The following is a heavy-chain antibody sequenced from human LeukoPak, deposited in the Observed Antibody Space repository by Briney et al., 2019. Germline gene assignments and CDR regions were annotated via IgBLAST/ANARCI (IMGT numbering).Heavy chain of an antibody. CDR1: GFTFSSYA. D-gene: IGHD5-24*01. CDR3: ARHPDGYNYTVFDY. J-gene: IGHJ4*02. Sequence: GGPLRLSCAASGFTFSSYAMSWVRQAPGTGLEWVSAVSASGGTTYYADSVRGRFTISRDNSKNTLFLQMNSLRAEDTAVYYCARHPDGYNYTVFDYWGQGTLVTVPS. CDR2: VSASGGTT. V-gene: IGHV3-23*01.